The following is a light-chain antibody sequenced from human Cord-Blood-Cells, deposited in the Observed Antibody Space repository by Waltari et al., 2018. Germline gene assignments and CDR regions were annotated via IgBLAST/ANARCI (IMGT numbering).Light chain of an antibody. Sequence: QSALTQPASVSGSPGQSITISCTGTSSDVGGYNYVSWYQQNTGKAPKLMIYDVSNRPSGVSKRFSGSKSGNTASLTISGLQAEDEADYYCSSSKLVFGGGTKLTVL. CDR1: SSDVGGYNY. CDR3: SSSKLV. CDR2: DVS. V-gene: IGLV2-14*01. J-gene: IGLJ2*01.